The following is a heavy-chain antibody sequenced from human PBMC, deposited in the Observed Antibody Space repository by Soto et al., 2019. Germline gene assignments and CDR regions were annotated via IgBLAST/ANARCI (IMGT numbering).Heavy chain of an antibody. J-gene: IGHJ3*02. CDR3: ACPQPAYDFWSVGGGSGAFDI. CDR2: INHSGST. V-gene: IGHV4-34*01. D-gene: IGHD3-3*01. Sequence: QVQLQQWGAGLLKPSETLSLTCAVYGGSFSGYYWSWIRQPPGKGLEWIGEINHSGSTNYNPSLKSRVTISVDTSKNQFSLKLSSVTAADTAVYYCACPQPAYDFWSVGGGSGAFDIWGQGTMVTVSS. CDR1: GGSFSGYY.